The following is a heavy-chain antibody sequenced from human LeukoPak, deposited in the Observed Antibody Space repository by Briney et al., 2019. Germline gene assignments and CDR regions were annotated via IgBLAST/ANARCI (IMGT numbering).Heavy chain of an antibody. V-gene: IGHV4-61*02. J-gene: IGHJ4*02. CDR3: ATQKYYNFWSGSLQG. Sequence: PSETLSLTCTVSGASISSGSYYWSWIRQPAGKGLEWIGRIFTSESTNYNPSLKSRVTISVDTSKDQFSLKLSSVTAADTAVYYCATQKYYNFWSGSLQGWGQGTLVTVSS. CDR2: IFTSEST. CDR1: GASISSGSYY. D-gene: IGHD3-3*01.